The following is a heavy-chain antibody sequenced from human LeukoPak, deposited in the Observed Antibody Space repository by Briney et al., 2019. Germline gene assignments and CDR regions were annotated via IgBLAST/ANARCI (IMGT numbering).Heavy chain of an antibody. V-gene: IGHV3-23*01. CDR2: ISGSGGSR. CDR1: GFTFSSYA. Sequence: GGSLRLSCAASGFTFSSYAMSWVRQAPGKGLEWVSTISGSGGSRSYADSVKGRFTISRDNSKNTLYLQMNSLRAEDTAVYYCARDRPDGYSSSWYPSPYGMDVWGQGTTVTVSS. J-gene: IGHJ6*02. CDR3: ARDRPDGYSSSWYPSPYGMDV. D-gene: IGHD6-13*01.